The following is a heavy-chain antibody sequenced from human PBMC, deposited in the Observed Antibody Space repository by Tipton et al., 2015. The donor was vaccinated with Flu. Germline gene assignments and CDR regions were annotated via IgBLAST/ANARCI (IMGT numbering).Heavy chain of an antibody. V-gene: IGHV3-9*01. D-gene: IGHD6-19*01. CDR1: GFTFDDYV. CDR3: AKALRYSSGWGPFDY. Sequence: SLRLSCAASGFTFDDYVMHWVRQAPGKGLEWVSGINWNSGSIAYADSVEGRFTISRDNAKNYLYLQMNGLRAEDTALYYCAKALRYSSGWGPFDYWGQGTLVTVSS. J-gene: IGHJ4*02. CDR2: INWNSGSI.